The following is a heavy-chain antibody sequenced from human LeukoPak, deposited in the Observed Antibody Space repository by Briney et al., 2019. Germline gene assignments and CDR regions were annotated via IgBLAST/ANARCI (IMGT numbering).Heavy chain of an antibody. V-gene: IGHV1-2*02. CDR2: IIPNRSGT. Sequence: GASVKVSCKASGYTFTGYYMHWVRQAPGQRLDWMGWIIPNRSGTNYAQKFECRVTMTRDTSISTAYMEVSRLRSDDTAVYYCARAYYDILTGYYMFDYWGQRTLVTVSS. CDR1: GYTFTGYY. D-gene: IGHD3-9*01. CDR3: ARAYYDILTGYYMFDY. J-gene: IGHJ4*02.